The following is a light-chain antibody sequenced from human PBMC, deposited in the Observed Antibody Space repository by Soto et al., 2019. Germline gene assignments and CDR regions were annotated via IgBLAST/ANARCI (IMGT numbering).Light chain of an antibody. J-gene: IGKJ5*01. V-gene: IGKV3-11*01. CDR1: QSISSY. CDR2: DAS. CDR3: QQRINWIT. Sequence: EFVLTQSPATLSLSPGERATLSCRASQSISSYLAWFQQKPGQAPRLLIYDASNRATGIPARFSGGGSGTEFTLTISSLQSEDFAFYYCQQRINWITFGQGTRLEIK.